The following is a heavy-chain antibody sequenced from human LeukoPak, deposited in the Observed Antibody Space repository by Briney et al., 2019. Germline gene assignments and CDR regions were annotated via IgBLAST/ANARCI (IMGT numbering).Heavy chain of an antibody. CDR2: IGTTSNSM. CDR3: XREXITAMADAWNDY. CDR1: GFTFSSYS. J-gene: IGHJ4*02. Sequence: PGGSLRLSCAASGFTFSSYSMNWVRQAPGKGLEWVSSIGTTSNSMYYADSLKGRFTISRDNAESSLYLQMNSLRVEDTAVYXXXREXITAMADAWNDYWGQGTLVTVSS. V-gene: IGHV3-21*01. D-gene: IGHD5-18*01.